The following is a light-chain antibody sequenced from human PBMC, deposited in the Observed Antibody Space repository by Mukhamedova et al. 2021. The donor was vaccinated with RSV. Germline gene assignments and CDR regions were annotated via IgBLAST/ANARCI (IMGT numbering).Light chain of an antibody. V-gene: IGKV1-39*01. J-gene: IGKJ3*01. Sequence: WYQRRVHGRAPKLLIRAVFTLQSGVPSRFSGSGSETQFTLTITNLQPEDFGTYYCQQSDNFPFTFGPGTKVDIK. CDR2: AVF. CDR3: QQSDNFPFT.